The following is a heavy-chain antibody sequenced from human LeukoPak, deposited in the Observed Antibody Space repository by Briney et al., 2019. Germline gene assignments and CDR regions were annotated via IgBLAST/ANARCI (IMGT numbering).Heavy chain of an antibody. CDR2: IYSGGSI. CDR1: GFTVSTNH. D-gene: IGHD3-22*01. CDR3: STYYYDSSGYFRNY. V-gene: IGHV3-53*01. J-gene: IGHJ4*02. Sequence: PGGSLRLSCAASGFTVSTNHMSWVRQTPGKGLEWVSTIYSGGSIYDADSVKGRFTISRDNSKNTLYLQMNSLRVEDTAVYYCSTYYYDSSGYFRNYWGQGTLVTVSS.